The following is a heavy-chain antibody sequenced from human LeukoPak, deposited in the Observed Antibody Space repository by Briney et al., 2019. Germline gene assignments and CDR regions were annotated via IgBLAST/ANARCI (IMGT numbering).Heavy chain of an antibody. Sequence: SETLSLTCTVSGGSISSYYWSWIRQPPGKGLEWIGEINHSGSTNYNPSLKSRVTISVDTSKNQFSLKLSSVTAADTAVYYCARGLIDSSGWYFRRDEYLDYWGQGTLVTVSS. CDR1: GGSISSYY. CDR2: INHSGST. D-gene: IGHD6-19*01. CDR3: ARGLIDSSGWYFRRDEYLDY. J-gene: IGHJ4*02. V-gene: IGHV4-34*01.